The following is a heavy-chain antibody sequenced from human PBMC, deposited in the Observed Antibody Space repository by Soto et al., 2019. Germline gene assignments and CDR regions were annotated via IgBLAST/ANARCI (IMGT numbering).Heavy chain of an antibody. Sequence: GGSLRLSCAASGFTFSSYGMHWVRQAPGKGLEWVAVIWYDGSNKYYADSVKGRFTISRDNSKNTLYLQMNSLRAEDTAVYYCARGPRRRDGYNSGNYFDYWGQGTLVTVSS. V-gene: IGHV3-33*01. CDR3: ARGPRRRDGYNSGNYFDY. D-gene: IGHD5-12*01. CDR2: IWYDGSNK. CDR1: GFTFSSYG. J-gene: IGHJ4*02.